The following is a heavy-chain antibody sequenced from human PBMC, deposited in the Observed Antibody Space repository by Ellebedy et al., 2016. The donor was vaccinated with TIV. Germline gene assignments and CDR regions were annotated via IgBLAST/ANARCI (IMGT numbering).Heavy chain of an antibody. V-gene: IGHV3-30-3*01. CDR3: AKELGGGFDP. CDR1: GFTFSSYA. Sequence: GESLKISXAASGFTFSSYAMHWVRQAPGKGLEWVAVISYDGSNKYYADSVKGRFTISRDNSKNTLYLQMNSLRAEDTAVYYCAKELGGGFDPWGQGTLVTVSS. CDR2: ISYDGSNK. J-gene: IGHJ5*02.